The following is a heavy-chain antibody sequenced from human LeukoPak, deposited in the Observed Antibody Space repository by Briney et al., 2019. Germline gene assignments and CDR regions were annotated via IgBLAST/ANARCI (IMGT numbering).Heavy chain of an antibody. CDR2: IKEDGSKK. V-gene: IGHV3-7*01. CDR3: ARGRPHGNDY. D-gene: IGHD4-23*01. J-gene: IGHJ4*02. Sequence: GVLRLSCAASGFTFSRYWMTWVRQAPGKGLEWVANIKEDGSKKNYVDSVKGRFSISRDNAKNTLYLQMNSLRVEDTAVYYCARGRPHGNDYWGQGTLVTVSS. CDR1: GFTFSRYW.